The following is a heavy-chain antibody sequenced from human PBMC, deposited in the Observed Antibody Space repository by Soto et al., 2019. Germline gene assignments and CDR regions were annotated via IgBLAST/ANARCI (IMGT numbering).Heavy chain of an antibody. Sequence: NPAETLSLSCTVSGDSLSGGTKYWNWVRQPPGMELEGTGYIYHGGTTNYNPSHKRRATISQDTSKIQLSLEIHSGVPSDTTVYYCAGLYYYGSGSYRPAPDIWGQGTMVTVS. V-gene: IGHV4-61*01. CDR3: AGLYYYGSGSYRPAPDI. CDR1: GDSLSGGTKY. D-gene: IGHD3-10*01. J-gene: IGHJ3*02. CDR2: IYHGGTT.